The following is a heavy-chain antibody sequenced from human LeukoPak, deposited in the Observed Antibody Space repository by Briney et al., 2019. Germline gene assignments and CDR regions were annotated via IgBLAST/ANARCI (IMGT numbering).Heavy chain of an antibody. CDR3: AKDFYQLLFFFDY. CDR2: ISGDGGST. CDR1: GFTFDAYA. Sequence: GGSLRLSCAASGFTFDAYAMNWVRQAPGKGLEWVSLISGDGGSTYYADSVKGRFPISRDNSKNSLYLQMNSLRTEDTALYYCAKDFYQLLFFFDYWGQGTLVTVSS. V-gene: IGHV3-43*02. D-gene: IGHD2-2*01. J-gene: IGHJ4*02.